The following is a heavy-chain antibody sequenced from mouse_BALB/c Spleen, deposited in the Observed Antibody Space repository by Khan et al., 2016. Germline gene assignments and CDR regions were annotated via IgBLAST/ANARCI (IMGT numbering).Heavy chain of an antibody. CDR1: GYSITNDYS. CDR2: IHYSGIT. D-gene: IGHD2-13*01. V-gene: IGHV3-2*02. CDR3: AISGFDFRHRYYFDY. J-gene: IGHJ2*01. Sequence: EVQLQESGPGLVKPSQSLSLTCTVTGYSITNDYSWNWIRHFPGNKLEWMGYIHYSGITIYNPSLKSRISITRDTSKNQFFLQLNSVTSEDTATYFCAISGFDFRHRYYFDYWCQGTTLTVSS.